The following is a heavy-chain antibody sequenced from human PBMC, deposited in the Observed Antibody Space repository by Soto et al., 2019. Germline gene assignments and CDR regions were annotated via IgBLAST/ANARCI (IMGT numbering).Heavy chain of an antibody. CDR1: GGSFSGYY. V-gene: IGHV4-34*01. CDR3: ARAVGDDYGDPRYYYYYYGMDV. D-gene: IGHD4-17*01. Sequence: QVQLQQWGAGLLKPSETLSLTCAVYGGSFSGYYWSWIRQPPGKGLEWIGEINHSGSTNYNPSLKSRVTISVDTSKNQFSLKLSSVTAADTAVYYCARAVGDDYGDPRYYYYYYGMDVW. J-gene: IGHJ6*01. CDR2: INHSGST.